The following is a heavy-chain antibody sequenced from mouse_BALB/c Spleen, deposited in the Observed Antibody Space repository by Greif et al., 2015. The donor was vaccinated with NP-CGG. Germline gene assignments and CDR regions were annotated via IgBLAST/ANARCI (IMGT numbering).Heavy chain of an antibody. CDR1: GFTFSDYY. J-gene: IGHJ3*01. V-gene: IGHV5-4*02. CDR2: ISDGGSYT. D-gene: IGHD3-1*01. CDR3: ARAGFAY. Sequence: EVHLVESGGGLVKPGGSLKLSCAASGFTFSDYYMYWVRQTPEKRLEWVATISDGGSYTYYPDSVKGRFTISRDNAKNNLYLQMSSLKSEDTAMYYCARAGFAYWGQGTLVTVSA.